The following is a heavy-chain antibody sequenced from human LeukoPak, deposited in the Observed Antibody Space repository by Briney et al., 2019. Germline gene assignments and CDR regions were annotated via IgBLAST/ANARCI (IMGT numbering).Heavy chain of an antibody. CDR2: IYPGDSDT. CDR1: GYSFTSYW. CDR3: ARLNGVYDSSGYYYVGAFDI. J-gene: IGHJ3*02. D-gene: IGHD3-22*01. V-gene: IGHV5-51*01. Sequence: GESLKISCKGSGYSFTSYWIGWVRQMPGKGLEWMGIIYPGDSDTRYSPSFEGQVTISADKSISTAYLQWSSLKASDTAMYYCARLNGVYDSSGYYYVGAFDIWGQGTMVTVSS.